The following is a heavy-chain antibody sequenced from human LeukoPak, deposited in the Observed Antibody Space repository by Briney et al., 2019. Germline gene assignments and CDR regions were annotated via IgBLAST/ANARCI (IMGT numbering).Heavy chain of an antibody. Sequence: GGSLGLSCAASGFTFSSYWMSWVRQAPGKGLEWVANIKQDGSEKYYVDSVKGRFTISRDNAKNSLYLQMNSLRAEDTAVYYCARDRNEWELPYYYYYMDVWGKGTTVTVSS. CDR3: ARDRNEWELPYYYYYMDV. CDR2: IKQDGSEK. D-gene: IGHD1-26*01. V-gene: IGHV3-7*01. CDR1: GFTFSSYW. J-gene: IGHJ6*03.